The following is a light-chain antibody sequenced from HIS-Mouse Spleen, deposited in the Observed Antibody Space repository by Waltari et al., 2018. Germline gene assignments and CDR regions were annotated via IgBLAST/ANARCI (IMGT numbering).Light chain of an antibody. CDR1: SSNIGSNT. CDR2: SNN. V-gene: IGLV1-44*01. J-gene: IGLJ2*01. Sequence: QSVLTQPPSASGTPGQRVTISCSGTSSNIGSNTVTWYQQLPGTAPELLIYSNNQRPSGVHDRFSGSKSGTSASLAISGLQSEDEADYYCAAWDDSLNGVVFGGGTKLTVL. CDR3: AAWDDSLNGVV.